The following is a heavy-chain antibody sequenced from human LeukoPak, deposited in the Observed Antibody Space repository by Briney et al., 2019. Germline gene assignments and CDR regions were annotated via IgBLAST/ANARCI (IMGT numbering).Heavy chain of an antibody. J-gene: IGHJ4*02. CDR3: ARDHQMNSFDY. D-gene: IGHD1-7*01. CDR1: VGPISSSSYY. CDR2: SYYNGST. V-gene: IGHV4-39*06. Sequence: NTSETLSLTCTVSVGPISSSSYYWGWIRQPPGKGLEWIGRSYYNGSTYYNPSRKSRVPISVHQSKNQSALKLTSVTAPDTAVYYCARDHQMNSFDYWGEGTLVTVSS.